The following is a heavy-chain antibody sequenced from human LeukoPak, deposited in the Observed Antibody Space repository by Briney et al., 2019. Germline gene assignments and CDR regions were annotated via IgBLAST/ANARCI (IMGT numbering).Heavy chain of an antibody. D-gene: IGHD3-16*02. CDR2: ISYDGDNK. Sequence: GGSLRLSCAASEFSFSSYGMHWVRQAPGKGLEWVAVISYDGDNKYYADSVNGRFTISRDNSKNTLSLQMDSLRAEDTAVYYCAKDIRVWGSYRYPCLDYWGQGTLVTVSA. CDR1: EFSFSSYG. CDR3: AKDIRVWGSYRYPCLDY. J-gene: IGHJ4*02. V-gene: IGHV3-30*18.